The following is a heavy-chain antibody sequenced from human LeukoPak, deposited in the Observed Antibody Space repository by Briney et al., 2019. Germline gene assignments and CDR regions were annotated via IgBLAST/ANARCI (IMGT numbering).Heavy chain of an antibody. CDR3: ARDGGYDFWSGYYQDY. D-gene: IGHD3-3*01. J-gene: IGHJ4*02. V-gene: IGHV3-30-3*01. CDR2: ISYDGSNK. CDR1: GFTFSSYA. Sequence: PGGSLRLSCAASGFTFSSYAMHWVRQAPGKGLEWVAVISYDGSNKYYADSMKGRFTISRDNSKNTLYLQMNSLRAEDTAVYYCARDGGYDFWSGYYQDYWGQGTLVTASS.